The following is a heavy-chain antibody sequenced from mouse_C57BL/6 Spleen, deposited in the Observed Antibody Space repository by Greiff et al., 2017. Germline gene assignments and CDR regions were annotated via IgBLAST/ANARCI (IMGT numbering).Heavy chain of an antibody. D-gene: IGHD1-1*02. CDR2: INPNNGGT. Sequence: EVKLQQSGPELVKPGASVKISCKASGYTFTDYYMNWVKQSPGKSLEWIGDINPNNGGTSYNQKFKGKATLTVDKSSSTAYMELRSLTSEDSAVYYCARRDYGGAMDYWGQGTSVTVSS. V-gene: IGHV1-26*01. CDR3: ARRDYGGAMDY. J-gene: IGHJ4*01. CDR1: GYTFTDYY.